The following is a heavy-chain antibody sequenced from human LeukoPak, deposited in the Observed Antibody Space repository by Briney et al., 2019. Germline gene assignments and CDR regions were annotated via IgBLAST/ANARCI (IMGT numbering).Heavy chain of an antibody. CDR3: ARAPTREGGGALFDY. V-gene: IGHV4-4*07. D-gene: IGHD3-16*01. CDR2: IYSSGST. Sequence: SETLSLACTVSGGSLTSYYWSWIRQPAGKGLEWIGRIYSSGSTNFNPSLKSRVTMSVDTSKNQISLNLTSVTAADTAVYYCARAPTREGGGALFDYWGQGTLVTVSS. J-gene: IGHJ4*02. CDR1: GGSLTSYY.